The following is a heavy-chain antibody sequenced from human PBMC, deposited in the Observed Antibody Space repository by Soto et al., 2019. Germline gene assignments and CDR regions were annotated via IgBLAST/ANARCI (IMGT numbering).Heavy chain of an antibody. CDR2: INHSGST. V-gene: IGHV4-34*01. CDR3: ARGTYVDIVVVPAAIKTLGFDY. Sequence: SETLSLTCAVYGGSFSGYYWSWIRQPPGKGLEWIGEINHSGSTNYNPSLKSRVTISVDTSKNQFSLKLSSVTAADTAVYYCARGTYVDIVVVPAAIKTLGFDYWGQGTLVT. D-gene: IGHD2-2*01. J-gene: IGHJ4*02. CDR1: GGSFSGYY.